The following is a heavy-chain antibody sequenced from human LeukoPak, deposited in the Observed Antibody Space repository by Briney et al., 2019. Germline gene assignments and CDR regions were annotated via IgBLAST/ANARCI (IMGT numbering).Heavy chain of an antibody. CDR2: INPNSGGT. J-gene: IGHJ4*02. V-gene: IGHV1-2*02. Sequence: ASVKVSCKASGYTFADNHMYWIRQAPGRGPEWMGWINPNSGGTNYAQKFQGRVTMTRDTSISTAYMEVSSLRSDDTAVYYCARSYSYDSSGYYGAKWGQGTLVTVSS. CDR1: GYTFADNH. D-gene: IGHD3-22*01. CDR3: ARSYSYDSSGYYGAK.